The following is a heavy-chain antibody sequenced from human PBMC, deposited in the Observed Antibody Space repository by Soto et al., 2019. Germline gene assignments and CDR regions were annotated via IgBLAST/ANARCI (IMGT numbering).Heavy chain of an antibody. D-gene: IGHD3-10*01. J-gene: IGHJ6*02. Sequence: SETLSLTCAVYGGSFSGYYWSWIRQPPGKGLEWIGEINHSGSTNYNPSLKSRVTVSVDTSKNQFSLKLSSVTAADTAVYYCARVGIVDTMVRGVIASYYYYVMDGWGQGTTVTVSS. CDR1: GGSFSGYY. CDR3: ARVGIVDTMVRGVIASYYYYVMDG. V-gene: IGHV4-34*01. CDR2: INHSGST.